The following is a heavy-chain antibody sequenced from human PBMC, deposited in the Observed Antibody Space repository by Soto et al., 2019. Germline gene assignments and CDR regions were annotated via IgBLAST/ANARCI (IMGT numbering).Heavy chain of an antibody. D-gene: IGHD4-17*01. CDR3: ASSTVTTLNWFDP. CDR2: IIPIFGTA. CDR1: GGTFSSYA. Sequence: QVQLVQSGAEVKKPGSSVKVSCKASGGTFSSYAISWVRQAPGQGLEWMGGIIPIFGTANYAQKFQGRVTITADESTSSAYMELSSLRSEDTAMYYYASSTVTTLNWFDPWGQGTLVTVSS. J-gene: IGHJ5*02. V-gene: IGHV1-69*01.